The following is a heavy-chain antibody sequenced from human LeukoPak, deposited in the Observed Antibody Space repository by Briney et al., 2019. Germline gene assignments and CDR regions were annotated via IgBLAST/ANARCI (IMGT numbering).Heavy chain of an antibody. CDR1: GFTFSSYA. Sequence: GGSLRLSCAASGFTFSSYAMSWVRQAPGKGLEWVSAVSASGGNTCYADSVKGRFTISRDNSKNTLYLQVNSLRAEDTAVYYCGKGLYHDYSGIGDYWGQGTLVTVSS. D-gene: IGHD3-16*01. CDR3: GKGLYHDYSGIGDY. V-gene: IGHV3-23*01. CDR2: VSASGGNT. J-gene: IGHJ4*02.